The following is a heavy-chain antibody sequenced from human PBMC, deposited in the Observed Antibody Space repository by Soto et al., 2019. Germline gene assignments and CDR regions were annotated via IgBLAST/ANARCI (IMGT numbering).Heavy chain of an antibody. CDR2: INSDGGGT. J-gene: IGHJ4*02. V-gene: IGHV3-74*01. CDR3: ARGAYEFDY. D-gene: IGHD3-22*01. CDR1: GFTFSSYW. Sequence: EVQLVESGGGLVQPGGSLRLSCAASGFTFSSYWMHWVRQVPGKGLVWVSRINSDGGGTNYADSVKGRFTISRDNAKKMVYLQMDSLRVEDTAVYYCARGAYEFDYWGQGTLVTVCS.